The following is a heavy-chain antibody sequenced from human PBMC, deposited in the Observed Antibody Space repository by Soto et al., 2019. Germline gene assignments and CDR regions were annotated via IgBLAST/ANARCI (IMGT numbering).Heavy chain of an antibody. Sequence: GGSLRLSCAASGFTFSSYAMHWVRQAPGKGLEWVAVISYDGSNKYYADSVKGRFTISRDNSKNTLYLQMNSLRAEDTAVYYCAREPYSWAFDIWGQGTMVTVSS. CDR2: ISYDGSNK. V-gene: IGHV3-30-3*01. J-gene: IGHJ3*02. CDR3: AREPYSWAFDI. D-gene: IGHD2-15*01. CDR1: GFTFSSYA.